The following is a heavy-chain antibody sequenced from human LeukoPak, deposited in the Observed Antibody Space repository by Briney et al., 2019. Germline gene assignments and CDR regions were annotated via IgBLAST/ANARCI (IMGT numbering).Heavy chain of an antibody. D-gene: IGHD3-3*01. V-gene: IGHV1-69*13. J-gene: IGHJ6*02. CDR1: GGTFISYA. CDR2: IIPIFGTA. CDR3: ARGDYDFWSGYPYGMDV. Sequence: ASVKVSCKASGGTFISYAISWVRQAPGQGLEWMGGIIPIFGTANYAQKFQGRVTITADESTSTAYMELSSLRSEDTAVYYCARGDYDFWSGYPYGMDVWGQGTTVTVSS.